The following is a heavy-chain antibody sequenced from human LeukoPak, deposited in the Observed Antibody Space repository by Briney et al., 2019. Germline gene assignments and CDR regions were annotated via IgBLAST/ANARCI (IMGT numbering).Heavy chain of an antibody. J-gene: IGHJ4*02. V-gene: IGHV1-2*06. Sequence: ASVKVSCKASEYTFNGYYMHWVRQAPGQGLEWMGRINPNSGGTNYAQKFQGRVTMPRDKSIRTAHTALNRLRSDDTAVYYCARSVRGDYVWGSYRQGFDYWGQGTLVTVSS. D-gene: IGHD3-16*02. CDR3: ARSVRGDYVWGSYRQGFDY. CDR2: INPNSGGT. CDR1: EYTFNGYY.